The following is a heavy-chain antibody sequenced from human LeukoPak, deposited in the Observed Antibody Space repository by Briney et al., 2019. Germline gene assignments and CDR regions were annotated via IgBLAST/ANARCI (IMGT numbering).Heavy chain of an antibody. CDR1: GGTFSSYA. CDR3: ATAGDYYYYYYMDV. Sequence: ASVKVSCKASGGTFSSYAISWVRQAPGQGLEWMGGIIQIFGTANYAQKFQGRVTITTDESTSTAYMELSSLRSEDTAVYYCATAGDYYYYYYMDVWGKGTTVTVSS. V-gene: IGHV1-69*05. J-gene: IGHJ6*03. CDR2: IIQIFGTA.